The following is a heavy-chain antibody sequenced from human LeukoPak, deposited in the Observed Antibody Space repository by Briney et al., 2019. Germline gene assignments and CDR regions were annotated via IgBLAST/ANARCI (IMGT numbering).Heavy chain of an antibody. V-gene: IGHV1-24*01. J-gene: IGHJ4*02. CDR2: FDPEDGET. Sequence: ASVKVSCKVSGYTLTELSMHWVRQAPGKGLEWMGGFDPEDGETIYAQKFQGRVTMTEDTSTDTAYMELSSLRSEDTAVYYCAQTARYCSGGSCYRHFDYWGQGTLVTVSS. CDR1: GYTLTELS. D-gene: IGHD2-15*01. CDR3: AQTARYCSGGSCYRHFDY.